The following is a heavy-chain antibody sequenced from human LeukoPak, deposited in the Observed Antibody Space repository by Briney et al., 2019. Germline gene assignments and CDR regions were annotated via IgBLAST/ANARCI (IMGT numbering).Heavy chain of an antibody. CDR3: ARSKSVGWYFDL. D-gene: IGHD4-11*01. V-gene: IGHV4-39*07. CDR2: IYYSGST. J-gene: IGHJ2*01. Sequence: SETLSLTCTVSGGSISSSSYYWGWIRQPPGKGLEWIGSIYYSGSTYYNPSLKSRVTISVDTSKNQFSLKLSSVTAADTAVYYCARSKSVGWYFDLWGRGTLVTVSS. CDR1: GGSISSSSYY.